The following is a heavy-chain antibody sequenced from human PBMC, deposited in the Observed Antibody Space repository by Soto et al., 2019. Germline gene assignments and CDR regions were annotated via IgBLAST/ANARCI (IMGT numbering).Heavy chain of an antibody. V-gene: IGHV3-48*01. CDR1: GFTFSSYS. CDR2: ISSSSSTI. Sequence: EVQLVESGGGLVQPGGSLRLSCAASGFTFSSYSMNWVRQAPGKGLAWVSYISSSSSTIYYADSVKGRFTISRYNAKNSLYLQMNSLRAEDTAVYYCARSYGDYVDYYYYYMDFWGKGTTVTVSS. J-gene: IGHJ6*03. D-gene: IGHD4-17*01. CDR3: ARSYGDYVDYYYYYMDF.